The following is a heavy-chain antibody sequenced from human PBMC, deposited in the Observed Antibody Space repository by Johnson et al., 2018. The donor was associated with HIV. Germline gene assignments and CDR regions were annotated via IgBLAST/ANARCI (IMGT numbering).Heavy chain of an antibody. Sequence: QEQLVGSGGGLVQPGGSLRLSCAASGFTFSIYDMHWVRQTTGKGLEWVAVIWYDGTNRYYGDSVKGRFTISRDNSKNTVYLQMNGLRAEDTAVYHCARAGLTYTLDAFDIWGQGTLVTVSS. CDR3: ARAGLTYTLDAFDI. CDR2: IWYDGTNR. D-gene: IGHD3-16*01. CDR1: GFTFSIYD. V-gene: IGHV3-33*08. J-gene: IGHJ3*02.